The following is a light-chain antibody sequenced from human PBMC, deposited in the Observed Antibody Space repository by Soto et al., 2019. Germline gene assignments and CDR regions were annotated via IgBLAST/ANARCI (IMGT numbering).Light chain of an antibody. V-gene: IGKV1-9*01. CDR2: AAS. CDR3: QQYNSAPLT. Sequence: DIQLTQSPSFLSASVGDRVTITCRASQGISSYLAWYQQKPGKAPKLLIYAASTLQSGVPSRFSGSGSGTEFTLTISGLQPDDFATYYCQQYNSAPLTFGGGTKVDIK. J-gene: IGKJ4*01. CDR1: QGISSY.